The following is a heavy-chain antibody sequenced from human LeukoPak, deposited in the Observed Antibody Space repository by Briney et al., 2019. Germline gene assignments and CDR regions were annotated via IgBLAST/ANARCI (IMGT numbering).Heavy chain of an antibody. Sequence: SGPTPVKPTQTLTLTCTFSGFSLSTSAVGVGWIRQPPGKALEWLALIYWNDDKRYSPSLKSRLTITKDTSKNQVVLIMTNMDPVDTATYYCAHRQVVATHFDYWGQGTLVTVSS. CDR1: GFSLSTSAVG. CDR2: IYWNDDK. J-gene: IGHJ4*02. D-gene: IGHD2-15*01. V-gene: IGHV2-5*01. CDR3: AHRQVVATHFDY.